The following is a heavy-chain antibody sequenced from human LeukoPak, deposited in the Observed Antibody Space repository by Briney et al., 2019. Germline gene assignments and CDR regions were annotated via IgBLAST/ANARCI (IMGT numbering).Heavy chain of an antibody. J-gene: IGHJ5*02. CDR2: IYYSGST. D-gene: IGHD3-9*01. CDR1: GGSISSYY. Sequence: SQTLSLTCTVSGGSISSYYWSWIRQPPGKGLEWIGYIYYSGSTNYNPSLKSRVTISVDTSKNQFSLKLSSVTAADTAVYYCARDIYPRRFDPWGQGTLVTVSS. V-gene: IGHV4-59*01. CDR3: ARDIYPRRFDP.